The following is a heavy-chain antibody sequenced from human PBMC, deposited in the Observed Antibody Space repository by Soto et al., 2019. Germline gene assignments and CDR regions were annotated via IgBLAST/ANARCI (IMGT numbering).Heavy chain of an antibody. CDR3: ARPLYSYGPMDV. D-gene: IGHD5-18*01. Sequence: SGTLSLTCTVSRTSINSNRYYWGLIRQPSGKGLEWIGSIYYSGSTYYNPSLKSRVTISVDTSKNQFSLKLSSVTAADTAVYYCARPLYSYGPMDVWGQGTTVT. J-gene: IGHJ6*02. CDR2: IYYSGST. CDR1: RTSINSNRYY. V-gene: IGHV4-39*07.